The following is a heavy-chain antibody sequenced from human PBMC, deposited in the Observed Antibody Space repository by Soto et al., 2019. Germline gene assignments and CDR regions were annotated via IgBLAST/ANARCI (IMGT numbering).Heavy chain of an antibody. Sequence: GASGKVSCKASGYTFTSYGISWVRQAPGQGLEWMGWISAYNGNTNYAQKLQGRVTMTTDTSTSTAYMELRSLRSDDTAVYYCARYDFWSGYSPYHLAYPAQRTPVPVSS. CDR2: ISAYNGNT. V-gene: IGHV1-18*01. CDR3: ARYDFWSGYSPYHLAY. J-gene: IGHJ4*02. CDR1: GYTFTSYG. D-gene: IGHD3-3*01.